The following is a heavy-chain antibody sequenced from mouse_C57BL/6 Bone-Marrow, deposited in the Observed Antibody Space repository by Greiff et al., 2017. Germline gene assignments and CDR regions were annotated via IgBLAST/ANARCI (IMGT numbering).Heavy chain of an antibody. D-gene: IGHD4-1*01. CDR1: GFNFTDDY. Sequence: VQLQQSGAELVRPGASVKLSCTASGFNFTDDYMHWVKQRPGQGLEWIGWIDPENGDTEYAAKFQGKATITADTSSNTAYLQLSSLTSEDTAVYYCTRLELFYWYFDFWGTGNAVTVSS. V-gene: IGHV14-4*01. J-gene: IGHJ1*03. CDR3: TRLELFYWYFDF. CDR2: IDPENGDT.